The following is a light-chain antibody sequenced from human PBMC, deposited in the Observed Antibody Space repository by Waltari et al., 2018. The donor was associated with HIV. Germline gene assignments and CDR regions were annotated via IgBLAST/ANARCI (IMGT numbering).Light chain of an antibody. CDR2: AVS. Sequence: QSALTQPASVSGSPGQSITIPSTGTGSAVGGYNYASWYQQHPGKAPKLMIYAVSNRASGVSNRFSGSKSGTSATLDITGVQSGDGADYYCETWENSLSAGVFGGGTKLTVL. V-gene: IGLV2-14*01. CDR1: GSAVGGYNY. J-gene: IGLJ3*02. CDR3: ETWENSLSAGV.